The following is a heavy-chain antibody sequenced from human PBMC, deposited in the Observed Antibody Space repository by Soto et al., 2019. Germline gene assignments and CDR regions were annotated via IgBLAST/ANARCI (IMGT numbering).Heavy chain of an antibody. V-gene: IGHV5-51*01. CDR2: IYPGDSDT. CDR3: ARHVIAVAGNVGYYFDY. CDR1: GYSFTSYW. D-gene: IGHD6-19*01. J-gene: IGHJ4*02. Sequence: GESLKISCKGPGYSFTSYWIGWVRQMPGKGLEWMGIIYPGDSDTRYSPSFQGQVTISADKSISTAYLQWSSLKASDTAMYYCARHVIAVAGNVGYYFDYWGQGTLVTVSS.